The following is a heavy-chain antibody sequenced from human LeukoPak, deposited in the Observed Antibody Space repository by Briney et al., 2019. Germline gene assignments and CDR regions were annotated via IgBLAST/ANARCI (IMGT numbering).Heavy chain of an antibody. CDR3: ARRGYSSQARYGMDV. V-gene: IGHV4-61*08. CDR2: IYYSGST. D-gene: IGHD6-13*01. Sequence: SETLSLTCTVSGGSISSGGYYWSWIRQHPGKGLEWIGYIYYSGSTNYNPSLKSRVTISVDTSKNQFSLKLSSVTAADTAVYYCARRGYSSQARYGMDVWGQGTTVTVSS. CDR1: GGSISSGGYY. J-gene: IGHJ6*02.